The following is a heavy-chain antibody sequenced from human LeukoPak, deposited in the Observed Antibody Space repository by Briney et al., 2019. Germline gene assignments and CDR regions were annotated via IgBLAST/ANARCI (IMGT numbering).Heavy chain of an antibody. CDR1: GGSISSSSYY. D-gene: IGHD3-22*01. Sequence: PSETLSLTCTVSGGSISSSSYYWGWIRQPPGKGLEWIGSIYYSGSTYYNPSLKSRVTISVDTSKNQFSLKLSSVTAADTAVYYCARTYYDSSGYHDYWGQGTLITVSS. J-gene: IGHJ4*02. V-gene: IGHV4-39*01. CDR2: IYYSGST. CDR3: ARTYYDSSGYHDY.